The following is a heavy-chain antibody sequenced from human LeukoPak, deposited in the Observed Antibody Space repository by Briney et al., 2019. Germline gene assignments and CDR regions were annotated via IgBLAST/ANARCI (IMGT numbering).Heavy chain of an antibody. CDR1: GFTFSSYA. J-gene: IGHJ4*02. V-gene: IGHV3-23*01. CDR2: ISGSGGST. D-gene: IGHD6-19*01. Sequence: GGSLRLSCAASGFTFSSYAMSWVRQAPGKGLEWVSTISGSGGSTYYADSVKGRFTISRDNSKNTLYLQMNSLRAEDTAVNYCAKDSSGWGNYFDYWGQGTLVTVSS. CDR3: AKDSSGWGNYFDY.